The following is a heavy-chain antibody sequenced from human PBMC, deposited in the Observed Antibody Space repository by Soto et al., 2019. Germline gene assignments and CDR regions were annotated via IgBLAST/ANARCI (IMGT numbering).Heavy chain of an antibody. Sequence: ASVKVSCKASGYTFTSYYMHWVRQAPGQGLEWMRIINPSGGSTSYAQKFQGRVTMTRDTSTSTVYMELSSLRSEDTAVYYCAREGYCISTSCYVGVYYYYGMDVWGQGTTVTVSS. CDR2: INPSGGST. J-gene: IGHJ6*02. CDR3: AREGYCISTSCYVGVYYYYGMDV. D-gene: IGHD2-2*01. V-gene: IGHV1-46*01. CDR1: GYTFTSYY.